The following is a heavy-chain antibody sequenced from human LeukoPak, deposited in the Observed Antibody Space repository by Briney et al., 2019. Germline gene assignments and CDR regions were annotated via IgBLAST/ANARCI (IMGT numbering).Heavy chain of an antibody. D-gene: IGHD3-22*01. Sequence: PSETLSLTCTVSGGSISSYYWSWIRQPPGKGLEWIGYIYYSGSTNYNPSLKSRVTISVDTSKNQFSLKLSSVTAADTAVCYCARGLVVDYWYFDLWGRGTLVTVSS. CDR2: IYYSGST. V-gene: IGHV4-59*01. J-gene: IGHJ2*01. CDR1: GGSISSYY. CDR3: ARGLVVDYWYFDL.